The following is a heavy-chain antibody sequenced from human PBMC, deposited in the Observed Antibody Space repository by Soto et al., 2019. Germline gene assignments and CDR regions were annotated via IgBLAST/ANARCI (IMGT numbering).Heavy chain of an antibody. V-gene: IGHV4-59*01. J-gene: IGHJ4*02. D-gene: IGHD5-18*01. Sequence: PSETLSLTCTVSGGSISGYYWSWIRQPPGKGLEWIGYIYYSGRTNYNPSLKSRVTILVDTSKNQFSLKLSSVTAADTAVYYCVRNVDRARAYYLDYWGQGTLVTVSS. CDR2: IYYSGRT. CDR1: GGSISGYY. CDR3: VRNVDRARAYYLDY.